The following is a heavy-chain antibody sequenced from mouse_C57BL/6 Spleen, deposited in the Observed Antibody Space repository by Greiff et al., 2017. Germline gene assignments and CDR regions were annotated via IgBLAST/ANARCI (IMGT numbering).Heavy chain of an antibody. J-gene: IGHJ2*01. CDR2: INPNNGGT. Sequence: EVMLVESGPELVKPGASVKMSCKASGYTFTDYNMHWVKQSHGKSLEWIGYINPNNGGTSYNQKFKGKATLTVNKSSSTAYMELRSLTSEDSAVYYCARLRGPVDYWGQGTTLTVSS. V-gene: IGHV1-22*01. CDR1: GYTFTDYN. D-gene: IGHD3-2*02. CDR3: ARLRGPVDY.